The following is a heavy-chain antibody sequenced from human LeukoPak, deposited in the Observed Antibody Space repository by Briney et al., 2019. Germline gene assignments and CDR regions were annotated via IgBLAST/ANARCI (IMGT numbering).Heavy chain of an antibody. CDR1: DGSINGYY. Sequence: SETLSLTCTVSDGSINGYYWSWIRQPPGKGLDWIGYMYSGGTTKYSPSLKSRVTISEDTSKNQFSLKLSSVTAADTAVYYCASSSYDILTGSPYYGMDVWGQGTTVTVSS. CDR3: ASSSYDILTGSPYYGMDV. J-gene: IGHJ6*02. D-gene: IGHD3-9*01. CDR2: MYSGGTT. V-gene: IGHV4-59*12.